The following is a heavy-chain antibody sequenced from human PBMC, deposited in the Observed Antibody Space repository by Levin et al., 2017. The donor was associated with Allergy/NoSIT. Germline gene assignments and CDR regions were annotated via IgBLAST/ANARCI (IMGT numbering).Heavy chain of an antibody. J-gene: IGHJ6*02. D-gene: IGHD5/OR15-5a*01. CDR3: ARDRIIVSGGNDYYYGMDV. CDR2: ISYRGVT. CDR1: GGSVSSGTYY. V-gene: IGHV4-61*03. Sequence: PGGSLRLSCSVSGGSVSSGTYYWSWIRRPPGKGLEWIGYISYRGVTKYNPSLKSRVTISVDTSKNDFSLKVTSVTAADTAVYYCARDRIIVSGGNDYYYGMDVWGQGTTVIVSS.